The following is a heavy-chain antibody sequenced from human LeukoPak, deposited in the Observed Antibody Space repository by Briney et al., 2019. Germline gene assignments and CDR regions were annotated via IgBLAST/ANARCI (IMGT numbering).Heavy chain of an antibody. Sequence: GGSLRLSCATSGFTFSGSTIQWVRQASGKGLEWLGQIKTKTNNYATVYAASLQGRFTISRDDSKDTAFLQMNSLRAEDTAVYYCASTGLYPYWGQGTLVTVSS. CDR3: ASTGLYPY. CDR2: IKTKTNNYAT. V-gene: IGHV3-73*01. D-gene: IGHD2-8*02. J-gene: IGHJ4*02. CDR1: GFTFSGST.